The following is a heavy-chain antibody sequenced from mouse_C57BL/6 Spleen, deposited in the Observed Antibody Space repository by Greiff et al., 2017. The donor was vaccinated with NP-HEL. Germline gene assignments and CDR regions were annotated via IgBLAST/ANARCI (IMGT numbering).Heavy chain of an antibody. Sequence: VQLVESGPELVKPGASVKISCKASGYAFSSSWMNWVKQRPGKGLEWIGRIYPGDGDTNYNGKFKGKATLTADKSSSTAYMQLSSLTSEDSAVYFCARWGADYFDYWGQGTTLTVSS. CDR1: GYAFSSSW. CDR3: ARWGADYFDY. J-gene: IGHJ2*01. D-gene: IGHD6-1*01. V-gene: IGHV1-82*01. CDR2: IYPGDGDT.